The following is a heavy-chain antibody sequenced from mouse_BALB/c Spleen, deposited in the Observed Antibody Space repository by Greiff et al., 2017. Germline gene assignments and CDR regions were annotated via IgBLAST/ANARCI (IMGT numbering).Heavy chain of an antibody. CDR2: IDPENGNT. CDR1: GFNIKDYY. J-gene: IGHJ4*01. Sequence: VQLQQSGAELVRPGALVKLSCKASGFNIKDYYMHWVKQRPEQGLEWIGWIDPENGNTIYDPKFQGKASITADTSSNTAYLQLSSLTSEDTAVYYCALYYRYDDAMDYWGQGTPVTVSS. CDR3: ALYYRYDDAMDY. V-gene: IGHV14-1*02. D-gene: IGHD2-14*01.